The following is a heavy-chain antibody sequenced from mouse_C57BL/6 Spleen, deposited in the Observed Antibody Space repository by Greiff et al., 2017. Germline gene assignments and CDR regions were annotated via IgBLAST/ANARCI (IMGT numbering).Heavy chain of an antibody. V-gene: IGHV1-81*01. Sequence: VQLQQSGAELARPGASVKLSCKASGYTFTSYGISWVKQRTGQGLEWIGEIYPRSGNTYYNEKFNGKATLTADKSSSTAYMELRSLTSEDSAVYFCAHYYGKDWGQGTTLTVSS. CDR2: IYPRSGNT. CDR1: GYTFTSYG. J-gene: IGHJ2*01. CDR3: AHYYGKD. D-gene: IGHD1-1*01.